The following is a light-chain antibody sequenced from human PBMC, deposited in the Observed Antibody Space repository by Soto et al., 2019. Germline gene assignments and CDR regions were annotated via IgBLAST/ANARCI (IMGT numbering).Light chain of an antibody. CDR2: GAS. J-gene: IGKJ4*01. CDR1: QSVSSSY. V-gene: IGKV3-20*01. Sequence: EIVLTQSPGTLSLSPGERATLSCRASQSVSSSYLAWYQQKPGQAPRLLIYGASSRATGIPDRFSGSGPGTDFTLPISRLEPDDFAVYYCQQYGSTPLTLGGGTKVEIK. CDR3: QQYGSTPLT.